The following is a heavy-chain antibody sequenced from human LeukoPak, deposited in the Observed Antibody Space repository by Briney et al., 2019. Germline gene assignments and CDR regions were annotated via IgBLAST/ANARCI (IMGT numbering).Heavy chain of an antibody. J-gene: IGHJ4*02. CDR3: AREGIRIAAAGTIDY. D-gene: IGHD6-13*01. V-gene: IGHV1-69*13. CDR1: GGTFSSYA. Sequence: ASVKVSCKASGGTFSSYAISWVRQAPGHGLEWMGGIIPIFDTPNYAQNFQGRLTISADESTSTAYMELSSLRSDDTAMYYCAREGIRIAAAGTIDYWGQGTLVTVSS. CDR2: IIPIFDTP.